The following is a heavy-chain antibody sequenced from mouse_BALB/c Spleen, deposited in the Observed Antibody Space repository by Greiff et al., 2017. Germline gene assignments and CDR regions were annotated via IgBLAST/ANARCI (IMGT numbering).Heavy chain of an antibody. CDR2: IWGDGST. CDR3: ARDDYGSSYAMDY. D-gene: IGHD1-1*01. J-gene: IGHJ4*01. V-gene: IGHV2-6-7*01. Sequence: QVQLQQSGPGLVAPSQSLSITCTVSGFSLTGYGVNWVRQPPGKGLEWLGMIWGDGSTDYNSALKSRLSISKDNSKSQVFLKMNSLQTDDTARYYCARDDYGSSYAMDYWGQGTSVTVSS. CDR1: GFSLTGYG.